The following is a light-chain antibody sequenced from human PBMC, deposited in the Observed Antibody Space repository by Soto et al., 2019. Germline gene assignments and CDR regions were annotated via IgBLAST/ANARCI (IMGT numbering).Light chain of an antibody. CDR2: DAS. V-gene: IGKV1D-13*01. CDR1: QGVSSS. J-gene: IGKJ4*01. Sequence: AIQLTQSPSSLSASVGDRVTITCRASQGVSSSLAWYQQKPRKAPKLLIYDASSLESGVPSRFSGSGSGTDFTLTISSLQPEDFATYYCQQFNNYPLTFGGGTKVDNK. CDR3: QQFNNYPLT.